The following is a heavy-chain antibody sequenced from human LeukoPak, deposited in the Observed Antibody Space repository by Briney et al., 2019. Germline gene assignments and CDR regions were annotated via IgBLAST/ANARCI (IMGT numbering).Heavy chain of an antibody. CDR2: IVVDNGNT. CDR3: AVMGTAMITGFDF. Sequence: EASVKVSCKASGFTFTSSAMQWVRQARGQRLEWIGWIVVDNGNTNYAQKFQERVTITRDMSTNTAYMELSRLRSDDTAVYYCAVMGTAMITGFDFWGQGTLVTVSS. V-gene: IGHV1-58*02. D-gene: IGHD5-18*01. CDR1: GFTFTSSA. J-gene: IGHJ4*02.